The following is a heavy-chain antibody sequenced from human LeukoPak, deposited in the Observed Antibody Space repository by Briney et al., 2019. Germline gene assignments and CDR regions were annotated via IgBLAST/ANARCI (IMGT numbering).Heavy chain of an antibody. CDR3: ARDLPYSSSYSFDY. Sequence: SETLSLTCTVSGGSISSSSYYWGWIRQPPGKGLEWIGSIYYSGSTYYNPSLKSRVTISVDTSKNQFSLKLSSVTAADTAVYYCARDLPYSSSYSFDYWGQGTLVTVSS. CDR1: GGSISSSSYY. V-gene: IGHV4-39*07. CDR2: IYYSGST. D-gene: IGHD6-13*01. J-gene: IGHJ4*02.